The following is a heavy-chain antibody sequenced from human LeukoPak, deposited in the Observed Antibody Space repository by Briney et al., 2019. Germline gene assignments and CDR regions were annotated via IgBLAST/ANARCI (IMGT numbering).Heavy chain of an antibody. CDR2: ISSTGRTI. D-gene: IGHD2/OR15-2a*01. V-gene: IGHV3-11*04. CDR1: GFSFSDYY. Sequence: GSLRLSCGASGFSFSDYYMSWVRQAPGKGLEWISYISSTGRTIYYADSVKGRFTISRDNDKNSLYLQMNSLRAEDTALYYCARFRYNSTWGVFDYWGQGTLVTVSS. CDR3: ARFRYNSTWGVFDY. J-gene: IGHJ4*02.